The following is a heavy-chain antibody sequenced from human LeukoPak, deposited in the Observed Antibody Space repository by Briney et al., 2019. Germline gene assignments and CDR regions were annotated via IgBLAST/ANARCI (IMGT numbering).Heavy chain of an antibody. CDR3: ARGRGMDV. CDR1: GFTFRSHW. J-gene: IGHJ6*02. CDR2: IHQYGGEK. V-gene: IGHV3-7*01. Sequence: GGSLRLSCEASGFTFRSHWMSWVRQAPGKGLEWVANIHQYGGEKYHVDSVRGRFSISRDNAKNSLYLEMNSLRAEDTAVYYCARGRGMDVWGQGTTVTVSS.